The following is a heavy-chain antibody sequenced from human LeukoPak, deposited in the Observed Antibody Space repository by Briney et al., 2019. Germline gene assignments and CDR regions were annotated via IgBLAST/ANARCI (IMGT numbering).Heavy chain of an antibody. CDR2: IYYSGST. CDR1: GGSISSYY. D-gene: IGHD4-17*01. V-gene: IGHV4-59*08. Sequence: SETLSLTCTVSGGSISSYYWSWIRQPPGKGLEWIGYIYYSGSTNYNPSLKSRVTISVDTSKNHFSLKLSSVTAADTAVYYCARLTTVTGWFDPWGQGTLVTVSS. J-gene: IGHJ5*02. CDR3: ARLTTVTGWFDP.